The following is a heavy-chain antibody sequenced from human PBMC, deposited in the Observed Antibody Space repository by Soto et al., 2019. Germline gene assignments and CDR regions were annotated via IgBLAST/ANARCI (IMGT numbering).Heavy chain of an antibody. V-gene: IGHV3-66*01. CDR3: SRDPIQSSGWYLGAFDI. J-gene: IGHJ3*02. D-gene: IGHD6-19*01. CDR2: IYSGGST. Sequence: EVQLVESGGGLVQPGGSLRLSCAASGFTVSSNYMSWVRQAPGKGLEWVSVIYSGGSTYYADSVKGRFTISRDNSKNTLYLQMNSLRAEDTAVYYCSRDPIQSSGWYLGAFDIWGQGTMVTVSS. CDR1: GFTVSSNY.